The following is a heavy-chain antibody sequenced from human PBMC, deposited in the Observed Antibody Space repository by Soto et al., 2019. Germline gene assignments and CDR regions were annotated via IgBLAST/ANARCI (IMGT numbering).Heavy chain of an antibody. V-gene: IGHV3-33*01. CDR2: IWYDGSNK. D-gene: IGHD5-18*01. CDR3: ARGSEAQAWIQLWLGDASHPPRFDY. J-gene: IGHJ4*02. CDR1: GFTFSSYG. Sequence: QVQLVESGGGVVQPGRSLRLSCAASGFTFSSYGMHWVRQAPGKGLEWVAVIWYDGSNKYYADSVKGRFTISRDNSKNTLYLHMNILRAEDRAVYYCARGSEAQAWIQLWLGDASHPPRFDYWGQGTLVTVSS.